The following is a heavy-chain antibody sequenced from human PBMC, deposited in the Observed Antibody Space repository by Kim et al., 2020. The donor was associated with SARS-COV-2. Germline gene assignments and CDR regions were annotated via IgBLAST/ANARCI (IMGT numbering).Heavy chain of an antibody. V-gene: IGHV1-2*02. Sequence: ASVKVSCKASGYTFTGYYMHWVRQAPGQGLEWMGWINPNSGGTNYAQKFQGRVTMTRDTSISTAYMELSRLRSDDTAVYYCATQVVPAAATSWLDWFDPWGQGTLVTVSS. CDR2: INPNSGGT. CDR3: ATQVVPAAATSWLDWFDP. J-gene: IGHJ5*02. CDR1: GYTFTGYY. D-gene: IGHD2-2*01.